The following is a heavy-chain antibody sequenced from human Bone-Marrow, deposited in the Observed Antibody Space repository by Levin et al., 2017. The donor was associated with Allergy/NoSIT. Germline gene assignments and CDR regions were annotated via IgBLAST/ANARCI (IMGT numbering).Heavy chain of an antibody. V-gene: IGHV3-30*18. CDR2: ISHDGTVT. J-gene: IGHJ4*02. CDR3: TKETTPKSSTSLDC. Sequence: SGGSLRLSCAASGFTFSDYGMQWVRQAPGKGPEWVAVISHDGTVTHYAESVKGRFTISRDNSKNTLSLQMDSLRAEDTAVYYCTKETTPKSSTSLDCWGQGTLVTVSS. D-gene: IGHD2-2*01. CDR1: GFTFSDYG.